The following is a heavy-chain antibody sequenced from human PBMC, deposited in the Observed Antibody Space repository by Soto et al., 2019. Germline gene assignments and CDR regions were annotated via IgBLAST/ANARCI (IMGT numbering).Heavy chain of an antibody. Sequence: PGGSLRLSCAASGFTFSSYGMHWVRQAPGKGLEWVAVISYDGSNKYYADSVKGRFTISRDNSKNTLYLQMNSLRAEDTAVYYFAKGAFLVVVGATEFDYWGQGTLVTVSS. CDR3: AKGAFLVVVGATEFDY. D-gene: IGHD2-15*01. V-gene: IGHV3-30*18. CDR2: ISYDGSNK. J-gene: IGHJ4*02. CDR1: GFTFSSYG.